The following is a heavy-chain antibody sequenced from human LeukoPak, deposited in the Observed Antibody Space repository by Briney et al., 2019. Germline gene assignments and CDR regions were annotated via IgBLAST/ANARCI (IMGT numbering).Heavy chain of an antibody. J-gene: IGHJ4*02. CDR2: IKRKRDGGIT. D-gene: IGHD1-14*01. CDR1: GFTVSDAW. V-gene: IGHV3-15*01. Sequence: GGSLRLSCAASGFTVSDAWMSWVRQAPGKGLELVGRIKRKRDGGITDYAKAVKGRFTIKRDDPKNTLYLQMNSLKTEDTAVYYFVTHPEGWRFFAYWGQGTLVTVSS. CDR3: VTHPEGWRFFAY.